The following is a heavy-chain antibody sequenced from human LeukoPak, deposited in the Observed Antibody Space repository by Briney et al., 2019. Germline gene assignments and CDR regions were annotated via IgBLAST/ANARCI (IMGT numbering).Heavy chain of an antibody. CDR1: GGSISSYY. D-gene: IGHD1-20*01. J-gene: IGHJ3*02. V-gene: IGHV4-59*01. CDR3: AKDEEVTGTNLGLILDAFDI. Sequence: SETLSLTCTVSGGSISSYYWSWIRQPPGKGLEYIGYIYYSGSTNYNPSLKSRLTISVETSKNKFSLKLSSVTAADRAVYFCAKDEEVTGTNLGLILDAFDIWGQGTMVAVSS. CDR2: IYYSGST.